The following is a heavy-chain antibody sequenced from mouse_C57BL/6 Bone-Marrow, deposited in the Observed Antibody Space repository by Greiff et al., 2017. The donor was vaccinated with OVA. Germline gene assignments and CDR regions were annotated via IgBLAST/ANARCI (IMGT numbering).Heavy chain of an antibody. V-gene: IGHV5-17*01. J-gene: IGHJ4*01. Sequence: EVMLVESGGGLVKPGGSLKLSCAASGFTFSDYGMHWVRQAPEKGLEWVAYISSGSSTIYSADTVKGRFTISRDNAKNTLFLQMTRLRSEDTAMDYCARLGSGYAMDYWGQGTSVTVSS. D-gene: IGHD1-1*01. CDR3: ARLGSGYAMDY. CDR2: ISSGSSTI. CDR1: GFTFSDYG.